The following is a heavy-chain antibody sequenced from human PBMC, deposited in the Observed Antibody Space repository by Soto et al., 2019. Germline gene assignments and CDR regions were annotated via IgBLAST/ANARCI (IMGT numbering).Heavy chain of an antibody. D-gene: IGHD2-15*01. CDR3: ARGDLKVVAARPYAFDI. Sequence: TSETLSLTCTVSGGSISSGDYYWSWIRQPPGKGLEWIGYIYYSGSTYYNPSLKSRVTISVDTSKNQFSLKLSSVTAADTAVYYCARGDLKVVAARPYAFDIWAQGTIVPVSS. CDR2: IYYSGST. CDR1: GGSISSGDYY. V-gene: IGHV4-30-4*01. J-gene: IGHJ3*02.